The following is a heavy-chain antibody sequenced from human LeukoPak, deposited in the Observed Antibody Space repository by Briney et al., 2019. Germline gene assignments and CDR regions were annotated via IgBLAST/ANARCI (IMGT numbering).Heavy chain of an antibody. CDR1: GFTFDDYA. V-gene: IGHV3-9*03. CDR3: AKGGDSYSSSWYGDY. D-gene: IGHD6-13*01. Sequence: GGSLRLSCAASGFTFDDYAMHWVRQAPGKGLEWVSGISWNSGSIGYADSVKGRFTISRDNAKNSLYLQMNSLRAEDMALYYCAKGGDSYSSSWYGDYWGQGTLVTVSS. CDR2: ISWNSGSI. J-gene: IGHJ4*02.